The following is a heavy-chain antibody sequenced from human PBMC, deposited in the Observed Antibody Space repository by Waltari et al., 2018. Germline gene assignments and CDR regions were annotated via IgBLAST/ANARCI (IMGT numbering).Heavy chain of an antibody. CDR2: ISSGSSYI. V-gene: IGHV3-21*01. J-gene: IGHJ4*02. Sequence: EVQLVESGGGLVKPGGSLRLSCAASGFTFSSYSMNWVRQAPGKGLGWVLSISSGSSYIYYADSVEGRFTISRDNAKNSLYLQMNSLRAEDTAVYYCATSVDYCGQGTLVTVSS. CDR3: ATSVDY. D-gene: IGHD3-10*01. CDR1: GFTFSSYS.